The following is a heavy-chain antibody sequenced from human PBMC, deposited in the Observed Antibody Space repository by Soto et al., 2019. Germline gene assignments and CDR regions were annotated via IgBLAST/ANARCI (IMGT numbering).Heavy chain of an antibody. CDR2: IKQDGGER. Sequence: EVQLVESGGGLVQPGGSLRLSCAASGFTFRSSWMGWVRQAPGKGLEWVANIKQDGGERNYLDSVKGRFTISRDNAENSLFLQMNTLRVEDTAVYYCAKTRLYDNNEYHRDGFDVWGPGTAVTVSS. D-gene: IGHD3-22*01. CDR1: GFTFRSSW. V-gene: IGHV3-7*03. CDR3: AKTRLYDNNEYHRDGFDV. J-gene: IGHJ3*01.